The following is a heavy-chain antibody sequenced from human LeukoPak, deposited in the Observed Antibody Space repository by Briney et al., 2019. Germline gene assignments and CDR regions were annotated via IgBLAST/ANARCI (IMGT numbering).Heavy chain of an antibody. CDR3: ARDGHGTVAGVAGGEQFDY. CDR2: ISSSGSTI. V-gene: IGHV3-48*03. J-gene: IGHJ4*02. D-gene: IGHD6-19*01. CDR1: GFTFSTYE. Sequence: PGGSLRLSCAASGFTFSTYEMNWVRQAPGKGLEWLSYISSSGSTIYYADSVKGRFTTFRDNAKNSLYLQMNSLRVEDTAVYYCARDGHGTVAGVAGGEQFDYWGQGTLVTVSS.